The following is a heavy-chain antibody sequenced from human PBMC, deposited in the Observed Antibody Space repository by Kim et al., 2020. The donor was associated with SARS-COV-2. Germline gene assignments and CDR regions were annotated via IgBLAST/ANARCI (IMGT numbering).Heavy chain of an antibody. Sequence: NKYYADSGKGRFTISRDNSKNTLYLQMNSLGAEDTAVYYCARGNLEYGMDVWGQGTTVTVSS. J-gene: IGHJ6*02. V-gene: IGHV3-33*01. CDR3: ARGNLEYGMDV. CDR2: NK.